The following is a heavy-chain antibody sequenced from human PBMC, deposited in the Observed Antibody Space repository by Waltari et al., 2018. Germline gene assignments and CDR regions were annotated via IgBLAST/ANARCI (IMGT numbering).Heavy chain of an antibody. V-gene: IGHV3-21*01. D-gene: IGHD1-1*01. CDR2: ISPDSSYI. Sequence: EVQLLESGGGLVTPGGSLRLSCEASGFTFGTYRLNWVRKAPGKGLECVSSISPDSSYIYYAGSVKGRFTISRDNAKNALYVQMSSLRAEDTAVYYCARVSGRLERYSDLDYWGQGTLVTVSS. CDR3: ARVSGRLERYSDLDY. J-gene: IGHJ4*02. CDR1: GFTFGTYR.